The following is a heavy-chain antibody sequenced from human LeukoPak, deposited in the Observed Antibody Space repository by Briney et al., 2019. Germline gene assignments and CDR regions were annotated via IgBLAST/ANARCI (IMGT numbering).Heavy chain of an antibody. V-gene: IGHV4-30-2*01. Sequence: SETLSLTCTVSGGSISSGGYYWSWIRQPPGKGLEWIGYIYHSGSTYYNPSLKSQVTISVDRSKNQFSLKLSSVTAADTAVYYCARGVTPDAFDIWGQGTMVTVSS. CDR1: GGSISSGGYY. D-gene: IGHD4-11*01. J-gene: IGHJ3*02. CDR2: IYHSGST. CDR3: ARGVTPDAFDI.